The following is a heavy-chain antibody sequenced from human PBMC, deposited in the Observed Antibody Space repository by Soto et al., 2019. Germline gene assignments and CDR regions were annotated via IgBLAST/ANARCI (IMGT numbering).Heavy chain of an antibody. Sequence: QVQLQQWGAGLLKPSETLSLTCAVYGGSFRGYQWSWIRQTPGKGLEWIGEINDSGNINFNPSLKSRVTILLDTPKKQISLKLSSVTAADSAVYYCARGLILWFGDLSRRGGYYYYMDVWGKGTTVTVSS. V-gene: IGHV4-34*01. D-gene: IGHD3-10*01. CDR3: ARGLILWFGDLSRRGGYYYYMDV. CDR2: INDSGNI. CDR1: GGSFRGYQ. J-gene: IGHJ6*03.